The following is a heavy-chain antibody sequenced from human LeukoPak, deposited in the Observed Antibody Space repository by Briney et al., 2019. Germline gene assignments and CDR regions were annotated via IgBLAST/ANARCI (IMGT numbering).Heavy chain of an antibody. CDR1: GGPISSSSYY. J-gene: IGHJ4*02. D-gene: IGHD6-13*01. CDR3: AAPDDRSSSRIDY. CDR2: IYYSGNT. V-gene: IGHV4-39*01. Sequence: SETLSLTCTVSGGPISSSSYYWGWIRQPPGKGLEWIGSIYYSGNTYYNPSLKSRVTISVDASKNQFSLKLSSVTAADTAVYYCAAPDDRSSSRIDYWGQGTLVTVSS.